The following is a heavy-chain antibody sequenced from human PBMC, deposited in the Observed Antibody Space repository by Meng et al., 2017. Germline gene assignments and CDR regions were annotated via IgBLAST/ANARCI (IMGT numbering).Heavy chain of an antibody. Sequence: QMQMHKTGPGLVKPSQTLSLICAIAGDSVSSNSAAWNWIRQSPSRGLEWLGRAYYRSKWYHDYAESVKSRISIDPDTSKNQFSLQLRSVTPEDSAVYYCARGSYSFDSWGQRTLVTVSS. CDR3: ARGSYSFDS. D-gene: IGHD1-26*01. J-gene: IGHJ4*02. CDR1: GDSVSSNSAA. CDR2: AYYRSKWYH. V-gene: IGHV6-1*01.